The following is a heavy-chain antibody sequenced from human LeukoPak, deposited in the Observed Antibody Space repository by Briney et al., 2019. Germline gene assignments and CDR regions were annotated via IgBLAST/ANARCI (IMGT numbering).Heavy chain of an antibody. CDR1: GFTFSSYW. Sequence: PGGSLRLSCAAPGFTFSSYWIHWVRQAPGKGLMWVSRINSDGSSTTYADSVKGRFTISRDNAKNTLYLQMNSLRAEDTAVYYCARGFTIFGVVNDAFDIWGQGTMVTVSS. CDR3: ARGFTIFGVVNDAFDI. D-gene: IGHD3-3*01. J-gene: IGHJ3*02. CDR2: INSDGSST. V-gene: IGHV3-74*01.